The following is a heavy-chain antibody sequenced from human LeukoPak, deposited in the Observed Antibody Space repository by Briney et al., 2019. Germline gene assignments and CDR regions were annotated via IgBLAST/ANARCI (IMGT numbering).Heavy chain of an antibody. CDR2: ISAYNGNT. J-gene: IGHJ6*02. V-gene: IGHV1-18*01. CDR3: ASYDCSGGSCYRGYGMDV. D-gene: IGHD2-15*01. CDR1: GYTFTGYG. Sequence: ASVKVSCKASGYTFTGYGISWVRQAPGQGLEWMGWISAYNGNTNYAQKLQGRVTMTTDTSTSTAYMELRSLRSDDTAVYYCASYDCSGGSCYRGYGMDVWGQGTTVTVSS.